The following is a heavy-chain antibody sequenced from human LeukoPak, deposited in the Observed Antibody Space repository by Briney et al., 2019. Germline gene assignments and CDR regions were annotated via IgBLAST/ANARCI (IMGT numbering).Heavy chain of an antibody. J-gene: IGHJ4*02. CDR2: FDPEDGET. CDR1: GYTFTGYY. D-gene: IGHD2-2*01. CDR3: ATDPWESQRLG. V-gene: IGHV1-24*01. Sequence: ASVKVSCKASGYTFTGYYMHWVRQAPGKGLEWMGGFDPEDGETIYAQKFQGRVTMTEDTSTDTAYMELSSLRSEDTAVYYCATDPWESQRLGWGQGTLVTVSS.